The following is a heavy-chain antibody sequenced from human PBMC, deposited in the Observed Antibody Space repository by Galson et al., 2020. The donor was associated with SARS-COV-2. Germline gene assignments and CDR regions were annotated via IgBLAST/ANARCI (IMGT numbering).Heavy chain of an antibody. D-gene: IGHD3-10*01. CDR1: GFTFSSYG. V-gene: IGHV3-30*18. J-gene: IGHJ6*02. Sequence: GGSLRLSCAASGFTFSSYGMHWVRQAPGKGLEWVAVISYDGSNKYYADSVKGRFTISRDNSKNTLYLQMNSLRAEDTAVYYCANVLLCFGEFGGMDVWGQGTTVTVSS. CDR3: ANVLLCFGEFGGMDV. CDR2: ISYDGSNK.